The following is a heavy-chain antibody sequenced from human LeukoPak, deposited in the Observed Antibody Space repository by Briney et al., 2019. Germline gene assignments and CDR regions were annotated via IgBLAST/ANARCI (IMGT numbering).Heavy chain of an antibody. CDR2: IYPGDSDT. D-gene: IGHD2-15*01. Sequence: GESLKISCKGSGYSFTSYWIGWVRQMPGKGLEWMGIIYPGDSDTTYSPSFQGQVTFSADKSISSAYLQWSSLKASDTAMYYCARQLIRSGGYSGFDIWGQGTMVTVSS. V-gene: IGHV5-51*01. CDR3: ARQLIRSGGYSGFDI. CDR1: GYSFTSYW. J-gene: IGHJ3*02.